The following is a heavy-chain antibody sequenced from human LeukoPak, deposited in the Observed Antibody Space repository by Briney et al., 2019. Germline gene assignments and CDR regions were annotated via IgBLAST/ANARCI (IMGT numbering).Heavy chain of an antibody. CDR3: ARGKIQLWSDAFDI. J-gene: IGHJ3*02. D-gene: IGHD5-18*01. Sequence: GGSLILSCAASGFTFSSYWMSWVRQAPGKGLEWVANIKQDGSEKYYVDSVKGRFTISRDNAKNSLYLQMNSLRAEDTAVYYCARGKIQLWSDAFDIWGQGTMVTVSS. V-gene: IGHV3-7*01. CDR1: GFTFSSYW. CDR2: IKQDGSEK.